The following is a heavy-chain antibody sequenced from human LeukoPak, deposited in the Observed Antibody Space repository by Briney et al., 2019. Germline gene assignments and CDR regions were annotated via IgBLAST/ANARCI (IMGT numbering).Heavy chain of an antibody. CDR1: GFTVSSNY. CDR3: AKGSTASSSSWYVGYYYGMDV. CDR2: ISGSGGST. D-gene: IGHD6-13*01. J-gene: IGHJ6*02. V-gene: IGHV3-23*01. Sequence: GGSLRLSCAASGFTVSSNYMSWVRQAPGKGLEWVSAISGSGGSTYYADSVKGRFTISRDNSKNTLYLQMNSLRAEDTAVYYCAKGSTASSSSWYVGYYYGMDVWGQGTTVTVSS.